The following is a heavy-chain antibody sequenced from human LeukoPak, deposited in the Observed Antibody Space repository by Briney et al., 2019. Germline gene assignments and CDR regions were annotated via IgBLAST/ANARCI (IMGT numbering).Heavy chain of an antibody. J-gene: IGHJ4*02. CDR2: IYYSGST. Sequence: KPSQTLSLTCTVSGGSISSGDYYWSWIRQPPGKGLEWIGYIYYSGSTYYNPSFKGRVTISVDTSKNQFSLKLSSVTAADTAVYYCAREDYGDYLPVYWGQGTLVTVSS. D-gene: IGHD4-17*01. CDR1: GGSISSGDYY. CDR3: AREDYGDYLPVY. V-gene: IGHV4-30-4*01.